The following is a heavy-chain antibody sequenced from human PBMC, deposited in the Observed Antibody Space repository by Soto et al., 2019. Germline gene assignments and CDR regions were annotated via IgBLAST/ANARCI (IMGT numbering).Heavy chain of an antibody. CDR2: IWYDGSNK. D-gene: IGHD2-15*01. CDR1: GFTFSSYG. Sequence: PGGSLRLSCAASGFTFSSYGMHWVRQAPGKGLEWVAVIWYDGSNKYYADSVKGRFTISRDNSKNTLYLQMNSLRAEDTAVYYCARGYCSGGSCYSPPYYGMDVWGQGTTVTVSS. J-gene: IGHJ6*02. V-gene: IGHV3-33*01. CDR3: ARGYCSGGSCYSPPYYGMDV.